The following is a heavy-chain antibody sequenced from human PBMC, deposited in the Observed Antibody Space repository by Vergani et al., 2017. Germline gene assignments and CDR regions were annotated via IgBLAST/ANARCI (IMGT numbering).Heavy chain of an antibody. Sequence: EVQLLESGGGLVQPGGSLRLSCAASGFTFSSYWMHWVRQAPGKGLVWVSRINSDGSSTSYADSVKGRFTISRDNAKNTLYLQMNSLRAEDTAVYYCARHYYDSSGYSEDAFDIWGQGTMVTVSS. CDR1: GFTFSSYW. CDR2: INSDGSST. CDR3: ARHYYDSSGYSEDAFDI. V-gene: IGHV3-74*02. D-gene: IGHD3-22*01. J-gene: IGHJ3*02.